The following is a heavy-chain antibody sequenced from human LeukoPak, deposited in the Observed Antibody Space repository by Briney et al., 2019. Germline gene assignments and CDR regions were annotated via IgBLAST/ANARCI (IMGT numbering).Heavy chain of an antibody. V-gene: IGHV1-69*04. Sequence: ASVKVSCKASGGTFSSYAISWVRQAPGQGLEWMGRIIPILGIANYAQKFQGRVTITADKSTSTAYMELSSLRSEDTAVYHCAREVSGGYFDYWGQGTLVTVSS. CDR1: GGTFSSYA. CDR3: AREVSGGYFDY. D-gene: IGHD3-10*01. J-gene: IGHJ4*02. CDR2: IIPILGIA.